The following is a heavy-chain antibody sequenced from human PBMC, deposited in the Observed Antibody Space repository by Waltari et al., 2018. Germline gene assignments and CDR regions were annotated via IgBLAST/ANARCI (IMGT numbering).Heavy chain of an antibody. CDR2: INPNSGGT. D-gene: IGHD3-10*01. J-gene: IGHJ6*03. CDR3: ARDSGGYYYYYYMDV. Sequence: QVQLVQSGAEVKKPGASVKVSCKASVYTFTGYYMHWLRQAPGQGLEWMGWINPNSGGTNYAQKFQGRVTMTRDTSISTAYMELSRLRSDDTAVYYCARDSGGYYYYYYMDVWGKGTTVTVSS. CDR1: VYTFTGYY. V-gene: IGHV1-2*02.